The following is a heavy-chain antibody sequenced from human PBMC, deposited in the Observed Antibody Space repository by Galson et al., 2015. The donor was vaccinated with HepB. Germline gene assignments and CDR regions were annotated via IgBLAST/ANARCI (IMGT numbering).Heavy chain of an antibody. J-gene: IGHJ5*02. Sequence: TLSLTCTVSGGSISSGGYYWSWIRQHPGKGLEWIGYIYYSGSTYYNPSLKSRVTISVDTSKNQFSLKLSSVTAADTAVYYCARARRTEGPSNWFDPWGQGTLVTVSS. CDR3: ARARRTEGPSNWFDP. CDR2: IYYSGST. V-gene: IGHV4-31*03. CDR1: GGSISSGGYY. D-gene: IGHD1-1*01.